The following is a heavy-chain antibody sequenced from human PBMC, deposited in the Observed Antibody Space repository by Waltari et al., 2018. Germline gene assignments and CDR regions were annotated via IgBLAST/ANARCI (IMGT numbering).Heavy chain of an antibody. CDR3: ARDRGRGLYLDS. D-gene: IGHD2-15*01. Sequence: QLQLQQSGPGLVKPSESLSLTCAVSVDSMNRNNWWSWVRQSPGKGLEWIGQIHGSGRTNYNPSLEGRVTVSIDTSNNQFSLKVSYATAADTAVYYCARDRGRGLYLDSWGQGSLVTVSP. J-gene: IGHJ4*02. V-gene: IGHV4-4*02. CDR2: IHGSGRT. CDR1: VDSMNRNNW.